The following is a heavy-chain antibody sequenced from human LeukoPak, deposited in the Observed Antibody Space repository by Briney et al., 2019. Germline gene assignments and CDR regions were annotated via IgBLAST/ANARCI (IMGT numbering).Heavy chain of an antibody. J-gene: IGHJ4*02. CDR2: IKQDGTEK. Sequence: GGSLRLSCAASGFTFSSCGFHWVRHPPGKGLEWVANIKQDGTEKYYVDSVKGRFTISRDNAKNSLYLQMNSLRVEDTATYYCAKVAHYYYGSESYYFFEHWGQGAPVTASS. CDR1: GFTFSSCG. D-gene: IGHD3-10*01. V-gene: IGHV3-7*01. CDR3: AKVAHYYYGSESYYFFEH.